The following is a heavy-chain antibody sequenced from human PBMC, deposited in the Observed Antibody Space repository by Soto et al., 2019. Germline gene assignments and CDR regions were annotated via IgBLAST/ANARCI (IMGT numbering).Heavy chain of an antibody. CDR2: INPSGGST. Sequence: ASVKVSCKASGYTFTSYYMHWVRQAPGQGLEWMGIINPSGGSTSYAQKFQGRVTMTGDTSTSTVYMELSSLRSEDTAVYYCARDRLFSGIVGATLLGYWGQGTLVTVSS. J-gene: IGHJ4*02. CDR1: GYTFTSYY. D-gene: IGHD1-26*01. CDR3: ARDRLFSGIVGATLLGY. V-gene: IGHV1-46*01.